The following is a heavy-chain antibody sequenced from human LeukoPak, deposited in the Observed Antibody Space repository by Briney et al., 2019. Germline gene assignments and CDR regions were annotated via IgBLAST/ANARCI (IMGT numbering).Heavy chain of an antibody. V-gene: IGHV3-21*01. CDR1: GFTFSSYS. J-gene: IGHJ5*02. Sequence: GSLRLSCAASGFTFSSYSMNWVRQAPGKGLEWVSSISSSSSYIYYADSVKGRFTISRDNAKNSLYLQMNSLRAEDTAVYYCARDLELDYDFWSGYYPNWFDPWGQGTLVTVSS. D-gene: IGHD3-3*01. CDR3: ARDLELDYDFWSGYYPNWFDP. CDR2: ISSSSSYI.